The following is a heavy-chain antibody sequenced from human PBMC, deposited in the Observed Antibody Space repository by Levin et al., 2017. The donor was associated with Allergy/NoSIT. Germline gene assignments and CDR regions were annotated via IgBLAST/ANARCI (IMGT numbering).Heavy chain of an antibody. V-gene: IGHV3-9*01. J-gene: IGHJ4*02. Sequence: SCAASGFTFDDYAMHWVRQAPGKGLEWVSGISWNSGSIGYADSVKGRFTISRDNAKNSLYLQMNSLRAEDTALYYCARSRWGIAADLDYWGQGTLVTVSS. CDR2: ISWNSGSI. D-gene: IGHD6-13*01. CDR1: GFTFDDYA. CDR3: ARSRWGIAADLDY.